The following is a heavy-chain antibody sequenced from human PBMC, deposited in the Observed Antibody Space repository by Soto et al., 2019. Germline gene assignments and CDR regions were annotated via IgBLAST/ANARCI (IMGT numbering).Heavy chain of an antibody. Sequence: WTWIRQHPGKGLEWIGYIYYSGSTYYKPSLKSRVTISVDTSKNQFSLKLSSVTAADTAVYYCARGDDYVGLDYWGQGALVTVSS. D-gene: IGHD3-16*01. CDR2: IYYSGST. V-gene: IGHV4-31*02. J-gene: IGHJ4*02. CDR3: ARGDDYVGLDY.